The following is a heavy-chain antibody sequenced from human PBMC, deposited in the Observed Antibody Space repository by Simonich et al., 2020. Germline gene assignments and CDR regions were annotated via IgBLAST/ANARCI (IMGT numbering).Heavy chain of an antibody. CDR3: ARCGLVNYDILTGYHNWFDP. J-gene: IGHJ5*02. Sequence: QVQLQQWGAGLLKPSETLSLTCAVYGGSFSGYYWSWIRQPPGKGLEGIGEINHSGSTNTNPSLNSGVTISVDTARNQFSLKLGSVTAADTAVYYCARCGLVNYDILTGYHNWFDPWGQGTLVTVSS. CDR2: INHSGST. D-gene: IGHD3-9*01. V-gene: IGHV4-34*01. CDR1: GGSFSGYY.